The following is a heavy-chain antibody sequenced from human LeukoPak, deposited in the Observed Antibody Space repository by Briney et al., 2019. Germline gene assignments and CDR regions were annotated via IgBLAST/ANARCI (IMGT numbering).Heavy chain of an antibody. CDR1: GFTFSSYA. J-gene: IGHJ6*04. CDR2: ISYDGSNK. Sequence: PGGSLRLSCAASGFTFSSYAMHWVRQAPGKGLEWVAVISYDGSNKYYADSVKGRFTISRDNSKNTLYLQMDSLRAEDTAVYYCARDLKKMDVWGKGTTVTVSS. V-gene: IGHV3-30*04. CDR3: ARDLKKMDV.